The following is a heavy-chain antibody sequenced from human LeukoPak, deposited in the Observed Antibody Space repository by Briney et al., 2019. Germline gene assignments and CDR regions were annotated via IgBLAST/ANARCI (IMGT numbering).Heavy chain of an antibody. Sequence: GGSLTLSCVGSGFTFSTFWMAWVRQAPGKGLEWVANMKHDGSAKHYVDSVKGRFTISRDNAKNSLYLQMNSLRAEDTAVYYRARDVDGNLDYWGQGTLVTVSS. V-gene: IGHV3-7*01. D-gene: IGHD1-14*01. CDR1: GFTFSTFW. J-gene: IGHJ4*02. CDR3: ARDVDGNLDY. CDR2: MKHDGSAK.